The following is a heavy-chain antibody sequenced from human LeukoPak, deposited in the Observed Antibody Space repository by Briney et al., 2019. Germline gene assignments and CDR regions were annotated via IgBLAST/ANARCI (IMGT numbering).Heavy chain of an antibody. D-gene: IGHD6-13*01. J-gene: IGHJ4*02. CDR2: ISVYNGDT. V-gene: IGHV1-18*01. CDR3: ASDHLSVAATGMRY. Sequence: ASLKVSCKASGYTFPNYGFTWVRQSPGQALEWMGWISVYNGDTTYAQKLQSRVNMTTDKSTPTASLQRRGARSDDTAVYYCASDHLSVAATGMRYCGQGTLVTVS. CDR1: GYTFPNYG.